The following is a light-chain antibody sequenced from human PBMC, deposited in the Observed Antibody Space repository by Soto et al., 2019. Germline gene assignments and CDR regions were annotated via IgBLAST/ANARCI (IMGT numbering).Light chain of an antibody. CDR1: SSDVGAYNY. Sequence: QSALTQPASVSGSPGQSITISCTGTSSDVGAYNYVSWYQQHPCKAPKLIIYDVSNRPSGVSNRFSGSKSGNTASLTISGLQAEDEADYYCSSYTSSSTRVVFGGGTKRTVL. V-gene: IGLV2-14*03. J-gene: IGLJ3*02. CDR3: SSYTSSSTRVV. CDR2: DVS.